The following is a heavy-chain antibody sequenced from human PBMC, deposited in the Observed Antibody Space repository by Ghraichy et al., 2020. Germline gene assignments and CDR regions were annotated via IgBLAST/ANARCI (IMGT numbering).Heavy chain of an antibody. Sequence: SETLSLTCTVSGGSISSYYWSWIRQPPGKGLEWIGYIYYSGSTNYNPSLKSRVTISVDTSKNQFSLKLSSVTAADTAVYYCARVWRRYYDILTGYYKVDDYMDVWGKGTTVTVSS. CDR1: GGSISSYY. CDR3: ARVWRRYYDILTGYYKVDDYMDV. D-gene: IGHD3-9*01. J-gene: IGHJ6*03. CDR2: IYYSGST. V-gene: IGHV4-59*01.